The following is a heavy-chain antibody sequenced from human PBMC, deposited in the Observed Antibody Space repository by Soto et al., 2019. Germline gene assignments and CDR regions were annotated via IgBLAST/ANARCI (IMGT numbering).Heavy chain of an antibody. CDR3: ARHLLLYYYDSSGYYLRDAFAI. V-gene: IGHV4-30-2*01. Sequence: SETLSLTCAVSGGSISSGGYSWSWIRQPPGKGLEWIGYIYHSGSTYYNPSLKSRVTISVDRSKNQFSLKLSSVTAADTAVYYCARHLLLYYYDSSGYYLRDAFAIWGQGTMVTVSS. CDR1: GGSISSGGYS. D-gene: IGHD3-22*01. J-gene: IGHJ3*02. CDR2: IYHSGST.